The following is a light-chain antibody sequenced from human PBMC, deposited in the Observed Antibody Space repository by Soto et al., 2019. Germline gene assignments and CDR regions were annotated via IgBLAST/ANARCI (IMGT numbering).Light chain of an antibody. CDR1: HNIRNN. V-gene: IGKV3-15*01. CDR3: QHCYNWPVT. Sequence: VVLTQSPATLSVSPGETVTLSCRASHNIRNNLAWYQHKPGQAPRLLISYASSGATGVPGRFSGSGSGTEFALTISSLQSEDSAVYYCQHCYNWPVTFGGGTKV. CDR2: YAS. J-gene: IGKJ4*01.